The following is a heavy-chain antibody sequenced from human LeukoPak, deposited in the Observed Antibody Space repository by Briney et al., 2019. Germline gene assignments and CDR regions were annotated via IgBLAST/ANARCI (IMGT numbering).Heavy chain of an antibody. J-gene: IGHJ4*02. CDR3: ARGPSGYHNT. Sequence: GGSLRLSCAASGFTFSSYGMSWVRQAPGKGLEWVSAISGSGGRTYYADSVKGRVTISRDNSKNTLYLQMNSLRAEDTAVYYCARGPSGYHNTGGQGTLVTVSS. D-gene: IGHD5-12*01. CDR2: ISGSGGRT. CDR1: GFTFSSYG. V-gene: IGHV3-23*01.